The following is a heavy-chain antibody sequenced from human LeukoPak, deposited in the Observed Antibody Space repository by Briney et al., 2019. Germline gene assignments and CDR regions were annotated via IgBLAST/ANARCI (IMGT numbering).Heavy chain of an antibody. D-gene: IGHD6-13*01. CDR2: ISYDGSNK. J-gene: IGHJ5*02. CDR1: GFTFSSYA. Sequence: GRSLRLSCAASGFTFSSYAMHWVRQAPGKGLEWVAVISYDGSNKYYADSVKGRFTISRDNSKNTLYLQMNSLRAEDTAEYYCVSWATTRSWGQGTLVTVSS. CDR3: VSWATTRS. V-gene: IGHV3-30-3*01.